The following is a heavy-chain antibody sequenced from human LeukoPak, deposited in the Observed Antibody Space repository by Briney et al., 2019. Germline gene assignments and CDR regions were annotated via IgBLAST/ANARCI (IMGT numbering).Heavy chain of an antibody. CDR2: IYTSGTT. D-gene: IGHD4-17*01. CDR1: GGSISSYY. Sequence: SETLSLTCTVSGGSISSYYWSWIRQPAGKGLEWIGRIYTSGTTHYNPSLKSRVTMSVDTSKNQFFLKLSSVTAADTAVYYCARLSTVTTSFDYWGQGTLVTVSS. J-gene: IGHJ4*02. V-gene: IGHV4-4*07. CDR3: ARLSTVTTSFDY.